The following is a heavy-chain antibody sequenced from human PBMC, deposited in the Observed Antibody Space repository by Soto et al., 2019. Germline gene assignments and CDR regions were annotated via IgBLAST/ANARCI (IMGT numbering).Heavy chain of an antibody. Sequence: ASVKVSCKTSGYTFTSFDINWVRQAPGQGLEWVGWMNTNSDDTRSAQKFRGRLTLTRDKSMRAVYMKLSNLRPDDSAVYNCAREWSAAGHFYGMDVWGRGTTVTVSS. CDR3: AREWSAAGHFYGMDV. CDR2: MNTNSDDT. D-gene: IGHD6-13*01. CDR1: GYTFTSFD. J-gene: IGHJ6*02. V-gene: IGHV1-8*02.